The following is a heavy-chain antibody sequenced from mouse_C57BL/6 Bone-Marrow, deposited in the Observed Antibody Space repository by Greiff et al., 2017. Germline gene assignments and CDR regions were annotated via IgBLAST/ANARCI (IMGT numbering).Heavy chain of an antibody. Sequence: VQLKESGPGLVQPSQSLSITCTVSGFSLTSYGVHWVRQSPGQGLEWLGVIWSGGSTDYNAAFISRLSISKDNSKSHVFFKMNSLQADDTAIYYCARNDWTGYGSSYYWYFDVWGTGTTVTVSS. CDR2: IWSGGST. D-gene: IGHD1-1*01. CDR3: ARNDWTGYGSSYYWYFDV. J-gene: IGHJ1*03. CDR1: GFSLTSYG. V-gene: IGHV2-2*01.